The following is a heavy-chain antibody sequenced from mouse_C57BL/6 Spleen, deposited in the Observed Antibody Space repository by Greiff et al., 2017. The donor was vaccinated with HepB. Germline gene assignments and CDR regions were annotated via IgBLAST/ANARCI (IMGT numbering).Heavy chain of an antibody. CDR1: GYTFTSYW. V-gene: IGHV1-61*01. CDR3: ARSPLLRYPWYFDV. CDR2: IYPSDSET. Sequence: QVQLQQPGAELVRPGSSVKLSCKASGYTFTSYWMDWVKQRPGQGLEWIGNIYPSDSETHYNQKFKDKATLTVDKSSSTAYMQLSSLTSEDSAVYDCARSPLLRYPWYFDVWGTGTTVTVSS. D-gene: IGHD1-1*01. J-gene: IGHJ1*03.